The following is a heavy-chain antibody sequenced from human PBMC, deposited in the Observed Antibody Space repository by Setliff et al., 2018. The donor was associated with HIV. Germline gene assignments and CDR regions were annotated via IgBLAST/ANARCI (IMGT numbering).Heavy chain of an antibody. CDR2: IFHSGST. V-gene: IGHV4-30-2*01. D-gene: IGHD6-25*01. CDR1: GGSISSGGYS. J-gene: IGHJ6*02. CDR3: ARVGVAASYYGMDV. Sequence: SETLSLTCAVSGGSISSGGYSWSWVRQPPGKGLEWIAYIFHSGSTHYNPSLKSRLTISVDRSKNHFSLKLNSVTAADTAVYYCARVGVAASYYGMDVWGQGTTVTVSS.